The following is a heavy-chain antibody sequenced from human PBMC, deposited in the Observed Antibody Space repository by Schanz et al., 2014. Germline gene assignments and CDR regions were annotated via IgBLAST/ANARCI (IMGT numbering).Heavy chain of an antibody. CDR3: ASSGAGYSSSWDFDY. Sequence: QVQLVQSGAEVKKPGASVKVSCKASGYTFTSHGISWVRQAPGQGLEWMGRIIPVLAIADYAQKFQGRVTITADKSTSTASMELSSLRSEDTAVYYCASSGAGYSSSWDFDYWGQGTLVTVSS. CDR1: GYTFTSHG. D-gene: IGHD6-13*01. CDR2: IIPVLAIA. J-gene: IGHJ4*02. V-gene: IGHV1-69*04.